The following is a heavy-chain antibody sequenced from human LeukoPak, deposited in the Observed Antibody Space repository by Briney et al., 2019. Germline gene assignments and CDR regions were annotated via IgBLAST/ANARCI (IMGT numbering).Heavy chain of an antibody. Sequence: GASVKVSCKASGYTLTNYAMNWVRQAPGQGLEWMGWIHPSTGNPTYAQGFTGRFVFSLDTSVSTTYLQISSLKAEDTAVYYCARAFHSFGGLSLPDYWGQGTLVTVSS. CDR1: GYTLTNYA. J-gene: IGHJ4*02. D-gene: IGHD3-16*02. CDR2: IHPSTGNP. CDR3: ARAFHSFGGLSLPDY. V-gene: IGHV7-4-1*02.